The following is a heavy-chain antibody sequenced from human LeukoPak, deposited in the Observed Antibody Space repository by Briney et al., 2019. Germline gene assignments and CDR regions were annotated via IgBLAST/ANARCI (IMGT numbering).Heavy chain of an antibody. D-gene: IGHD6-13*01. CDR1: GFTFSDYY. V-gene: IGHV3-11*01. Sequence: GGSLRLSCAASGFTFSDYYMSWIRQAPGKGLEWVSYISSSGSTICYADSVKGRFTISRDNAKNSLYLQMNSLRAEDTAVYYCASNSYVLAAAGTYYYYGMDVWGQGTTVTVSS. J-gene: IGHJ6*02. CDR3: ASNSYVLAAAGTYYYYGMDV. CDR2: ISSSGSTI.